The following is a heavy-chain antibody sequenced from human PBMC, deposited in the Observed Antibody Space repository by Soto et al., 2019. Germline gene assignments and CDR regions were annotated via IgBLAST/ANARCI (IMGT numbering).Heavy chain of an antibody. J-gene: IGHJ3*02. V-gene: IGHV1-69*13. D-gene: IGHD5-12*01. CDR2: IIPIFGTA. CDR3: AIARRDGYNSQAFDI. CDR1: GGTFSSYA. Sequence: SVKVSCKASGGTFSSYAISWVRQAPGQGLEWMGGIIPIFGTANYAQKFQGRVTITADESTSTAYMELSSLRSEDTAVYYCAIARRDGYNSQAFDIWGQGTMVTVSS.